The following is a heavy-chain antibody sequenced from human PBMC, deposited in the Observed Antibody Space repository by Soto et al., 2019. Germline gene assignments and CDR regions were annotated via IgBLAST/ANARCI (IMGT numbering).Heavy chain of an antibody. Sequence: QVQLVQSGAEMKKPGSSVTVSCRASGGTFNRFSISWVRQAPGQGLEWMGGIIPMFGLVDYAQNFQDRVTITAAESTTTVNLEVTSLRSEDTAVYYCGRVVGIRTFLAPDVWGQGTTVIVS. J-gene: IGHJ6*02. CDR3: GRVVGIRTFLAPDV. D-gene: IGHD3-16*01. V-gene: IGHV1-69*01. CDR1: GGTFNRFS. CDR2: IIPMFGLV.